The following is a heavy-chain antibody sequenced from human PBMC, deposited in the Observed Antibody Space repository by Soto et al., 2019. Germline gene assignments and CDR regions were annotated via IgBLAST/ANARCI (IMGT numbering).Heavy chain of an antibody. J-gene: IGHJ6*02. CDR2: INHSGST. Sequence: QVQLQQWGAGLLNPSSTLSLTCAVSGGSFSGYYWSWIRQPPGKGLEWIGEINHSGSTNDNPSLKRRVTISGETYKNQFSLKLSSVTAADTAVYYCARCLIVDIGATIRVHVDVWGQGTTVHGSS. V-gene: IGHV4-34*01. D-gene: IGHD5-12*01. CDR1: GGSFSGYY. CDR3: ARCLIVDIGATIRVHVDV.